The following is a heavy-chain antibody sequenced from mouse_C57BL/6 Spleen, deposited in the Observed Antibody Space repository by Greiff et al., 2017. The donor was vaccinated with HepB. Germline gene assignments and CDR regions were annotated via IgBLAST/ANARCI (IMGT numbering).Heavy chain of an antibody. CDR2: IHPNSGST. CDR1: GYTFTSYW. CDR3: ARGEAYSNPYAMDY. V-gene: IGHV1-64*01. D-gene: IGHD2-5*01. Sequence: VQLQQPGAELVKPGASVKLSCKASGYTFTSYWMHWVKQRPGQGLEWIGMIHPNSGSTNYNEKFKSKATLTVDKSSSTAYMQLSSLTSEDSAVYYCARGEAYSNPYAMDYWGQGTSVTVSS. J-gene: IGHJ4*01.